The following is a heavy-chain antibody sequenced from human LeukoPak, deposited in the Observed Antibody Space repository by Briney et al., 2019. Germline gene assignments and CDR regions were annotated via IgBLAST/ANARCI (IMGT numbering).Heavy chain of an antibody. CDR2: ISGSGT. J-gene: IGHJ3*02. CDR1: GFTFSSYA. CDR3: ARDPNGDYIGAFDM. V-gene: IGHV3-23*01. Sequence: GGSLRLSCAASGFTFSSYAMHWVRQAPERGLQWVSGISGSGTYYADFAKGRFTISRDNSKNTLYLQMNSLRAEDTATYYCARDPNGDYIGAFDMWGQGTMVTVS. D-gene: IGHD4-17*01.